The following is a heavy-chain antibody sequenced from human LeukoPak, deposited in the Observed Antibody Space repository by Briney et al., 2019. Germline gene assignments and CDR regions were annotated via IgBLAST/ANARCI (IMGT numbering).Heavy chain of an antibody. CDR1: GGSISSYY. D-gene: IGHD3-16*01. CDR3: ARETKAGGYSFDY. V-gene: IGHV4-59*01. CDR2: IYYSGST. Sequence: SETLSLTCNVSGGSISSYYWSWIRQPPGKGLEWIGYIYYSGSTNYNPSLKSRVTISVDTSKNQFSLKLSSVTAAATAVYYCARETKAGGYSFDYWGQGTLVTVSS. J-gene: IGHJ4*02.